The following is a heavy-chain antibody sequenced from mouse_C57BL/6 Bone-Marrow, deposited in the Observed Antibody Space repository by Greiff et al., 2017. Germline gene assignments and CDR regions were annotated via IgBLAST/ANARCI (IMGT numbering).Heavy chain of an antibody. J-gene: IGHJ2*01. CDR2: INYDGSST. CDR1: GFTFSDYY. CDR3: AREGHYYCSFDY. D-gene: IGHD1-1*01. V-gene: IGHV5-16*01. Sequence: EVKLVESEGGLVQPGSSMKLSCTASGFTFSDYYMAWVRQVPEKGLEWVANINYDGSSTYYLDSLKSRFIISRDNAKNILYLQMSSLKSEDTATYYCAREGHYYCSFDYWGQGTTLTVSS.